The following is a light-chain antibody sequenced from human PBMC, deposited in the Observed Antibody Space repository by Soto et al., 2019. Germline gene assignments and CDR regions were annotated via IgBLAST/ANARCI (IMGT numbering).Light chain of an antibody. CDR1: QSVSSSY. Sequence: EIVLTQSPGPLSLSPGERATLSCRASQSVSSSYLAWYQQKTGQAPRLLIYGASSRATGIPDRFSGSGSGTDVTLTISRLEPEDFAVYYCQQYGSSPPGAFGQGTKLEIK. V-gene: IGKV3-20*01. J-gene: IGKJ2*01. CDR2: GAS. CDR3: QQYGSSPPGA.